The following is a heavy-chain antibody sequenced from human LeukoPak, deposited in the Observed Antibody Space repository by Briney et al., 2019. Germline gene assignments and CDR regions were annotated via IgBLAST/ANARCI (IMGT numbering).Heavy chain of an antibody. CDR1: GFTFSSYW. CDR2: IRSKAYGGTT. CDR3: TRGCSSSWYCAYY. D-gene: IGHD6-13*01. Sequence: GGSLRLSCAASGFTFSSYWMSWVRQAPGKGLEWVGFIRSKAYGGTTEYAASVKGRFTISRDDSKSIAYLQMNSLKTEDTAVYYCTRGCSSSWYCAYYWGQGTLVTVSS. J-gene: IGHJ4*02. V-gene: IGHV3-49*04.